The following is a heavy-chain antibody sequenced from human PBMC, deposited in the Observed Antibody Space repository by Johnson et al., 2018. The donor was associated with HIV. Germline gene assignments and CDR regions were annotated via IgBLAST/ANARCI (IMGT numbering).Heavy chain of an antibody. D-gene: IGHD4-17*01. V-gene: IGHV3-66*01. J-gene: IGHJ3*02. Sequence: VQLVESGGGLVQPGGSLRLSCAASGFTVNSNYINWVRQAPGKGLECVSGIYSGGRTYYADSVKGRFSISRDNTKNSLYLQINSLRVEDTAVYYCARDGLHQLIDYGDYADRVWAVGATTAFDIWGQGTLVTVSS. CDR3: ARDGLHQLIDYGDYADRVWAVGATTAFDI. CDR2: IYSGGRT. CDR1: GFTVNSNY.